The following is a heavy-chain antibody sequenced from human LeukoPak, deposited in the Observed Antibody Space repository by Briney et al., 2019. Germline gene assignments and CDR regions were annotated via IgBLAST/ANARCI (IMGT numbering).Heavy chain of an antibody. J-gene: IGHJ4*02. CDR2: ISAYNGNT. D-gene: IGHD3-22*01. V-gene: IGHV1-18*01. CDR1: GYTFTSYG. CDR3: ARVATIVVVMDAADY. Sequence: ASVKVSCEASGYTFTSYGISWVRQAPGQGLEWMGWISAYNGNTNYAQKLQGRVTVTTDTSTSTAYMELRSLRSDDTAVYYCARVATIVVVMDAADYWGQGTLVTVSS.